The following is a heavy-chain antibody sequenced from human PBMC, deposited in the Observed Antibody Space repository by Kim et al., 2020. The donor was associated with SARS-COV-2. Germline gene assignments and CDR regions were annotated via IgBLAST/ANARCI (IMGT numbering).Heavy chain of an antibody. V-gene: IGHV4-34*01. CDR2: INHSGST. CDR3: ARGTRRGMVATRSPYYFDY. J-gene: IGHJ4*02. D-gene: IGHD5-12*01. CDR1: GGSFSGYY. Sequence: SETLSLTCAVYGGSFSGYYWSWIRQPPGKVLEWIGEINHSGSTNYNPSLKSRVTISVDTSKNQFSLKLSSVTAADTAVYYCARGTRRGMVATRSPYYFDYWGQGTLVTVSS.